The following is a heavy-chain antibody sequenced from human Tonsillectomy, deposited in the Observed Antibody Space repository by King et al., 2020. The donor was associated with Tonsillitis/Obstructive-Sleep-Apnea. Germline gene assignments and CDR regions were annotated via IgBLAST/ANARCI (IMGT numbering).Heavy chain of an antibody. CDR2: INNSGTT. CDR3: ARARSSGDYIWGSYRILDY. Sequence: HVQLQQWGAGLVKPSETLSLTCAVYGGSFSGYYWNWIRQPPGKGLEWIGEINNSGTTNYNPSLKSRVTISVDTSKNQFSLKLSAVTAADTTVYYCARARSSGDYIWGSYRILDYWGQGTLVTVSS. D-gene: IGHD3-16*02. V-gene: IGHV4-34*01. CDR1: GGSFSGYY. J-gene: IGHJ4*02.